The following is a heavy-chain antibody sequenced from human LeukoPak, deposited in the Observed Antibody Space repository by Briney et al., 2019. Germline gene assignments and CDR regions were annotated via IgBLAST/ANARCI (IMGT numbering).Heavy chain of an antibody. D-gene: IGHD3-10*01. V-gene: IGHV3-30*03. CDR3: ASSGRMDY. CDR1: GFTFSSYG. CDR2: ISYDGSNK. J-gene: IGHJ4*02. Sequence: GGSLRLSCAASGFTFSSYGMHWVRQDPGKGLEWVAVISYDGSNKYYADSVKGRFTISRDNSKNTLYLQMNSLRAEDTAVYYCASSGRMDYWGQGTLVTVSS.